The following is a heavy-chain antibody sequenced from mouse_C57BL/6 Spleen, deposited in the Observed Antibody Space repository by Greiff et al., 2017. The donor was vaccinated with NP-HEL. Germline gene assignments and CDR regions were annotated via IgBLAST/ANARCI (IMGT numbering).Heavy chain of an antibody. J-gene: IGHJ1*03. CDR3: ARDGFYWYFDV. CDR1: GYTFTSYW. V-gene: IGHV1-72*01. CDR2: IDPNSGGT. D-gene: IGHD2-3*01. Sequence: QVQLKQPGAELVKPGASVKLSCKASGYTFTSYWMHWVKQRPGRGLEWIGRIDPNSGGTKYNEKFKSKATLTVDKPSSTAYMQLSSLTSEDSAVCDCARDGFYWYFDVWGTGTTVTVSS.